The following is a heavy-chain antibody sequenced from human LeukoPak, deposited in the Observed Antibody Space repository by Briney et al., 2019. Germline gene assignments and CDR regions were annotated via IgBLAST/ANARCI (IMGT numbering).Heavy chain of an antibody. D-gene: IGHD3-16*01. CDR3: ATYTHWVAGDV. CDR1: GFTFSDSW. J-gene: IGHJ6*02. Sequence: GGSLRLSCAASGFTFSDSWMSWVRQAPGKGLEWVANMNQDGSAKGYVDSVKGRFTISRDNARNSLYLQMSSLRPEDTALYYCATYTHWVAGDVWGQGTTVTLSS. V-gene: IGHV3-7*01. CDR2: MNQDGSAK.